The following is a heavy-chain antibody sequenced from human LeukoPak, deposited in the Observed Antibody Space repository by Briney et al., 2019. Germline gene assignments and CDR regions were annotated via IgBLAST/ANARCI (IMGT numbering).Heavy chain of an antibody. J-gene: IGHJ4*02. V-gene: IGHV3-48*03. CDR3: ARVQWAYGSGSYPDY. CDR1: GFTFSSYE. CDR2: ISSSGSTI. D-gene: IGHD3-10*01. Sequence: GVSLRLSCAASGFTFSSYEMNWVRQAPGKGLEWVSYISSSGSTIYYADSVKGRFTISRDNAKNSLYLQMNSLRAEDTAVYYCARVQWAYGSGSYPDYWGQGTLVTVSS.